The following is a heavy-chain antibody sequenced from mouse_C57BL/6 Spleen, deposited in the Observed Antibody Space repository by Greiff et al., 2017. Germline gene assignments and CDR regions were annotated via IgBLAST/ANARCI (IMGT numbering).Heavy chain of an antibody. CDR3: AGCVGSSGPLYAMCC. D-gene: IGHD3-2*02. V-gene: IGHV1-18*01. CDR1: GYTFTDYN. Sequence: VQLQQSGPELVKPGASVKIPCKASGYTFTDYNMDWVKQSHGKSLEWIGDINPNNGGTIYNQKFKGKATLTVDKSSSTAYMELRSLTSEDTAVYYCAGCVGSSGPLYAMCCWGQGTSVSVSS. CDR2: INPNNGGT. J-gene: IGHJ4*01.